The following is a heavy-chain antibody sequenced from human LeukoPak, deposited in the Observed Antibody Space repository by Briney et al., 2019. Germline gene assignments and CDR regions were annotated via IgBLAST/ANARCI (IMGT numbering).Heavy chain of an antibody. J-gene: IGHJ4*02. Sequence: GGSLRLSCAGSGFSFSSYWMHWVRQAPGKGLVWVSRINSDGSSTNYADSVKGRFTISRDNSKNTLYLQMNSLRAEDTAVYYCAKDEVVVVPAAKGATDYWGQGTLVTVSS. CDR2: INSDGSST. D-gene: IGHD2-2*01. V-gene: IGHV3-74*01. CDR3: AKDEVVVVPAAKGATDY. CDR1: GFSFSSYW.